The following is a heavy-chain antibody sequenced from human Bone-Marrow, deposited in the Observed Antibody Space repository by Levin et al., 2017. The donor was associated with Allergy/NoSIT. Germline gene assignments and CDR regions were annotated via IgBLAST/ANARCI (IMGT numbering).Heavy chain of an antibody. Sequence: VASVKVSCKSSRDTFSNSGVAWVRQAPGRGLEWMGGIIPVFHIINHAQNFQDRVTITADKSTSTVYMQLSGLMSEDTAVYYCARGRYHYSSQLRHNGGYFFHYMDVWGKGTTVTVSS. CDR3: ARGRYHYSSQLRHNGGYFFHYMDV. CDR1: RDTFSNSG. CDR2: IIPVFHII. J-gene: IGHJ6*03. D-gene: IGHD2-2*01. V-gene: IGHV1-69*10.